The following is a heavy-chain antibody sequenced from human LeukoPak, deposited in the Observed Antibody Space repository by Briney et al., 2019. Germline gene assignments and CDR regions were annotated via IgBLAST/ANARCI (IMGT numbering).Heavy chain of an antibody. D-gene: IGHD4-17*01. CDR2: ISGSGGST. CDR3: AKDSYGDYSAFDP. J-gene: IGHJ5*02. V-gene: IGHV3-23*01. Sequence: GGSLRLSCAASGFTFSSYGMSWVRQAPGKGLEWVSAISGSGGSTYYADSVKGRFTISRDNSKSTLYLQMNSLRAEDTAVYYCAKDSYGDYSAFDPWGQGTLVTVSS. CDR1: GFTFSSYG.